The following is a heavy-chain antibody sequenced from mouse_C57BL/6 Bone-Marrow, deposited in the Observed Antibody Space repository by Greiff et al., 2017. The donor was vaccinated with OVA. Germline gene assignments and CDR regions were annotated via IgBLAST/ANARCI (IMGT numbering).Heavy chain of an antibody. Sequence: EVQLVESGPGLVKPSQSLSLTCSVTGYSITSGYYWNWIRQFPGNKLEWMGYISYDGSNNYNPSLKNRISITRDTSKNQFFLKLNSVTTEDTATYYCASFYSSVAYWGQGTLVTVSA. CDR2: ISYDGSN. CDR3: ASFYSSVAY. J-gene: IGHJ3*01. D-gene: IGHD2-1*01. V-gene: IGHV3-6*01. CDR1: GYSITSGYY.